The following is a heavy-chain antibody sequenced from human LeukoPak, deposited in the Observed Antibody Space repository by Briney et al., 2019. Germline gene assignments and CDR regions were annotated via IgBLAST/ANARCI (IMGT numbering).Heavy chain of an antibody. CDR2: ISSSGDYM. CDR1: GFTFSVYG. D-gene: IGHD1-7*01. Sequence: PGGSLRLSCEASGFTFSVYGMTWVRQAPGKGLEWVSSISSSGDYMYYADSLKGRFTISRDNAKNSLYLQMNSLRAEDTAVYYCARDRTGTPSNWFDPWGQGTLVTVSS. V-gene: IGHV3-21*01. CDR3: ARDRTGTPSNWFDP. J-gene: IGHJ5*02.